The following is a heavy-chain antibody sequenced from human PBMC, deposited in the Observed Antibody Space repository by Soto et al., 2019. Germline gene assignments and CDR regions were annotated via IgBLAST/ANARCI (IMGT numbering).Heavy chain of an antibody. D-gene: IGHD6-6*01. CDR1: GGSISSYY. CDR2: IYYSGST. CDR3: ARQGSSVGYYYHYYMDV. Sequence: SETLSVTWTVAGGSISSYYGSWIRQPPGKGLERIGYIYYSGSTNYNPSLKSRVTISVDTSKNQFSLKLTSVTAADTAVYYCARQGSSVGYYYHYYMDVWGKGTTVTVSS. J-gene: IGHJ6*03. V-gene: IGHV4-59*08.